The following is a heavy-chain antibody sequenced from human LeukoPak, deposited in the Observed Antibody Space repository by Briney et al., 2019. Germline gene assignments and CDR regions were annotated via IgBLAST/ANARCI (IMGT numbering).Heavy chain of an antibody. Sequence: GGSLRLSCAASGFTFSSFAMSWVRQAPGQGLEWVSAISDNSGNTYYADSVKGRFTISRDNSENTLYLQMNSLRAEDTAVYYCAKILGYCSGGSCYAVDYWGQGTLVTVSS. J-gene: IGHJ4*02. V-gene: IGHV3-23*01. D-gene: IGHD2-15*01. CDR1: GFTFSSFA. CDR2: ISDNSGNT. CDR3: AKILGYCSGGSCYAVDY.